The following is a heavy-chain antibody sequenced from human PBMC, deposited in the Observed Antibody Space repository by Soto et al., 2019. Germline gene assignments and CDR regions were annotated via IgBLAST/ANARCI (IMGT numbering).Heavy chain of an antibody. J-gene: IGHJ6*02. CDR3: ARDLRCSGGSCYTYYYYYYGMDV. V-gene: IGHV3-21*01. D-gene: IGHD2-15*01. Sequence: GGSLRLSCAASGFTFSSYSMNWVRQAPGKGLEWVSSISSSSSYIYYADSVKGRFTISRDNAKNSLYLQMNSLRAEDTAVYYCARDLRCSGGSCYTYYYYYYGMDVWGQGTTVTV. CDR1: GFTFSSYS. CDR2: ISSSSSYI.